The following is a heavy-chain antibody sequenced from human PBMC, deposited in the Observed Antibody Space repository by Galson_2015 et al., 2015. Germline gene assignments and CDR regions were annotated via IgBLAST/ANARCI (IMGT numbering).Heavy chain of an antibody. CDR3: AKDIGKGVAGPYPDY. D-gene: IGHD6-19*01. CDR1: GFTFDDYA. J-gene: IGHJ4*02. CDR2: ISWNSGSI. V-gene: IGHV3-9*01. Sequence: SLRLSCAASGFTFDDYAMHWVRQAPGKGLEWVSGISWNSGSIGYADSVKGRFTISRDNAKNSLYLQMNSLRAEDTALYYCAKDIGKGVAGPYPDYWRQGTLVTVSS.